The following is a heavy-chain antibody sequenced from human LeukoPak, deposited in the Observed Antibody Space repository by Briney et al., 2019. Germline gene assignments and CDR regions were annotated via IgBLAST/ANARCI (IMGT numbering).Heavy chain of an antibody. D-gene: IGHD3-10*01. CDR3: ARHPRPTMVRGVMAFDI. J-gene: IGHJ3*02. CDR1: GGSISSSSYY. V-gene: IGHV4-39*01. CDR2: IYYSGST. Sequence: SETLSLTCTVSGGSISSSSYYWGWIRQPPGKGLEWIGSIYYSGSTYYNPSLKSRVTISVDTSKNQFSLKLSSVTAADTAVYYCARHPRPTMVRGVMAFDIWGQGTMVTVSS.